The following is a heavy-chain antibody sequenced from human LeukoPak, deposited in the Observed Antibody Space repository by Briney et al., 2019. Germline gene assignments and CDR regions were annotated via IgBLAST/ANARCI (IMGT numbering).Heavy chain of an antibody. Sequence: PGGSLRLSCAASGFTFSSYSMNWVRQAPGKGLEWVSYISSSSSTIYYADSVKGRFTISRDNAKNSLYLQMNSLRAEDTAVYYCASDYDYGDYWGQGTLVTVSS. J-gene: IGHJ4*02. CDR2: ISSSSSTI. V-gene: IGHV3-48*01. CDR1: GFTFSSYS. CDR3: ASDYDYGDY. D-gene: IGHD2-2*01.